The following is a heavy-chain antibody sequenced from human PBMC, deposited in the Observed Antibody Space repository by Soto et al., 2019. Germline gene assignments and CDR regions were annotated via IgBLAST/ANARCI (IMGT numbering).Heavy chain of an antibody. CDR2: IIPIVGTA. CDR1: GGTFSSYA. J-gene: IGHJ4*02. Sequence: QVQLVQSGAEVKKPGASVKVSCKASGGTFSSYAISWVRQAPGQGLEWMGGIIPIVGTANYAQKFQGRVTITADESTSTAYMELSIMRSEDTAVYYGADLERPGYWGQGTQVIVSS. V-gene: IGHV1-69*01. D-gene: IGHD1-1*01. CDR3: ADLERPGY.